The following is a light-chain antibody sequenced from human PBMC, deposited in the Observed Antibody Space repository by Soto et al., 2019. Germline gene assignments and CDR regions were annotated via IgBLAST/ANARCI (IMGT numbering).Light chain of an antibody. V-gene: IGLV2-14*03. CDR3: CSFTSSDTYV. CDR1: SSDVGGHIH. J-gene: IGLJ1*01. Sequence: QSALTQPASVSASPGQSITISCTGTSSDVGGHIHVSWYQQHPGKAPKLMVYDVSNRPSGVSHRFSGSKSGNTASLTISGLQAEDEADYYCCSFTSSDTYVFGTGTKVTVL. CDR2: DVS.